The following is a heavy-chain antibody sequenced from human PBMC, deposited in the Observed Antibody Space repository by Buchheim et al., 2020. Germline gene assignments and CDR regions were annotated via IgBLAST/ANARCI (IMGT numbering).Heavy chain of an antibody. CDR1: GFIFNNYW. CDR2: TNKDGTEK. D-gene: IGHD3-10*01. V-gene: IGHV3-7*03. J-gene: IGHJ2*01. CDR3: ARAGSFGESRSYYDL. Sequence: EVQLVESGGDLVQPGASLRLSCAASGFIFNNYWMGWVRQAPGKGLEWVANTNKDGTEKNYVDSVRGRFTLSRDNAENSLSLQMNSLRAEDTALYYCARAGSFGESRSYYDLWGRGTL.